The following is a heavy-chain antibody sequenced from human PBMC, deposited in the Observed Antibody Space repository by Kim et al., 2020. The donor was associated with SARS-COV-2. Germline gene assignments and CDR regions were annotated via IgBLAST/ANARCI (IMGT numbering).Heavy chain of an antibody. CDR2: INHSGST. V-gene: IGHV4-34*01. CDR1: GGSFSGYY. D-gene: IGHD5-18*01. CDR3: ARDTAMVSGMDV. Sequence: SETLSLTCAVYGGSFSGYYWSWIRQPPGKGLEWIGEINHSGSTNYNPSLKSRVTISVDTSKNQFSLKLSSVTAADTAVYYCARDTAMVSGMDVWGQGTTVTVSS. J-gene: IGHJ6*02.